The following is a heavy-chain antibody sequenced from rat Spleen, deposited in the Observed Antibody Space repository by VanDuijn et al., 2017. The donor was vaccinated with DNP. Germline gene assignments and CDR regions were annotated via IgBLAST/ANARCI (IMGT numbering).Heavy chain of an antibody. D-gene: IGHD1-6*01. Sequence: EVQLVESGGGLVQPGRSLKLSCAASGFTFSDYNMAWVRQAPKKGLEWVATIIYDGSRTYYRDSVKGRFTISRDNAKSTLYLQMDSLRSEDTATYYCATTLLMYTTDYYYDGWYFDFWGPGTMVTVSS. V-gene: IGHV5S10*01. CDR3: ATTLLMYTTDYYYDGWYFDF. CDR1: GFTFSDYN. CDR2: IIYDGSRT. J-gene: IGHJ1*01.